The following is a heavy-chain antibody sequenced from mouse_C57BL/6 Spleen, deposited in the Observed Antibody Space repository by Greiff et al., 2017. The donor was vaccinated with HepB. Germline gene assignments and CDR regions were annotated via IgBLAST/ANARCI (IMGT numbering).Heavy chain of an antibody. CDR2: IDPETGGT. Sequence: QVHVKQSGAELVRPGASVTLSCKASGYTFTDYEMHWVKQTPVHGLEWIGAIDPETGGTAYNQKFKGKALLTADKSSSTAYMELRSLTSEDSAVYYCTTSTDWYFDVWGTGTTVTVSS. CDR1: GYTFTDYE. D-gene: IGHD1-1*01. CDR3: TTSTDWYFDV. V-gene: IGHV1-15*01. J-gene: IGHJ1*03.